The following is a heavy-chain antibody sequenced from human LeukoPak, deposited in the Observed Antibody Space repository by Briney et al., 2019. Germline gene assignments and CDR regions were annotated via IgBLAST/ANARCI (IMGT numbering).Heavy chain of an antibody. CDR2: INPSGGST. CDR3: AREGYDIFSYYYYYGMDV. D-gene: IGHD3-9*01. J-gene: IGHJ6*02. Sequence: ASVKVSCKASGYTFTSYYMHWVRQAPGQGLEWMGIINPSGGSTSYTQKFQGRVTMTRDTSTSTVYMELSSLRSEDTAVYYCAREGYDIFSYYYYYGMDVWGQGTTVTVSS. V-gene: IGHV1-46*01. CDR1: GYTFTSYY.